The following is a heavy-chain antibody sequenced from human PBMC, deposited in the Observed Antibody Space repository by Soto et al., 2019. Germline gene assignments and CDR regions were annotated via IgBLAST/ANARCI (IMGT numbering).Heavy chain of an antibody. D-gene: IGHD1-26*01. V-gene: IGHV3-11*01. Sequence: QPQLVESGGGLVKPGGSLRLSCAASGLTLSDHIMSWVRQAPGKGVEWVSCIDNSGSTIYYADSVKGRFTISRDNAKNSVYLQMNSLRAEDTAVYYCARDPQSGDRHNFDDWGQVTLVTVSS. CDR3: ARDPQSGDRHNFDD. CDR2: IDNSGSTI. J-gene: IGHJ4*02. CDR1: GLTLSDHI.